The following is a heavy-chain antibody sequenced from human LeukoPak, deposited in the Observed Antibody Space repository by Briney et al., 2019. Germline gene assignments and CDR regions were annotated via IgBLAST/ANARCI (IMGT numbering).Heavy chain of an antibody. V-gene: IGHV3-30*18. J-gene: IGHJ4*02. CDR1: GFTFSSYG. CDR3: AKLAGTFLGEGFDY. D-gene: IGHD3-16*01. CDR2: ISYDGSNK. Sequence: PGRSLRLSCAASGFTFSSYGMHWVRQAPGKGLEWVAVISYDGSNKYYADSVEGRFTISRDNSKNTLYLQMNSLRAEDTAVYYCAKLAGTFLGEGFDYWGQGTLVTVSS.